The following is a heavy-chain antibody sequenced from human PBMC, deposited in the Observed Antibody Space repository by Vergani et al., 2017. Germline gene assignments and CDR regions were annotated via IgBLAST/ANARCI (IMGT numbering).Heavy chain of an antibody. J-gene: IGHJ6*02. V-gene: IGHV1-69*12. CDR1: GGTFSSYA. D-gene: IGHD1-26*01. Sequence: QVQLVQSGAEVKKPGSSVKVSCKASGGTFSSYAISWVRQAPGQGLEWMGGIIPIFGTANYAQKFQGRVTITADESTSTAYMELISLRSEDTAVYYWVRAKGGSYYGDYYDGMDVWGQGTTVTVSS. CDR2: IIPIFGTA. CDR3: VRAKGGSYYGDYYDGMDV.